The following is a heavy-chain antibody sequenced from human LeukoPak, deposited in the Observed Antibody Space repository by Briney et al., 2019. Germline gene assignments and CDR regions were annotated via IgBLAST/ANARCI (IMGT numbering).Heavy chain of an antibody. J-gene: IGHJ4*02. CDR3: ARDRHGQTGYGY. CDR2: INPNSGGT. V-gene: IGHV1-2*02. CDR1: GYTFTGYY. D-gene: IGHD3-9*01. Sequence: ASVKVSCKASGYTFTGYYMHWVRQAPGQGLEWMGWINPNSGGTNYAQKLQGRVTMTTDTSTSTAYMELRSLRSDDTAVYYCARDRHGQTGYGYWGQGTLVTVSS.